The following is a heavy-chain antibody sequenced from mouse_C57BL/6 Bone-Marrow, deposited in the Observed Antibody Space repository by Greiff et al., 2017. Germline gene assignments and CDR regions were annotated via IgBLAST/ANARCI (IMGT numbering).Heavy chain of an antibody. V-gene: IGHV5-4*01. CDR2: ISDGGSYT. CDR3: AGDYYGSSYYFDY. J-gene: IGHJ2*01. D-gene: IGHD1-1*01. Sequence: DVQLVESGGGLVKPGGSLKLSCAASGFTFSSYAMSWVRQTPEKRLEWVATISDGGSYTYYPDNVKGRFTISRDNAKNNLYLQMSHLTSEDTAMYYCAGDYYGSSYYFDYWGQGTTLTVSS. CDR1: GFTFSSYA.